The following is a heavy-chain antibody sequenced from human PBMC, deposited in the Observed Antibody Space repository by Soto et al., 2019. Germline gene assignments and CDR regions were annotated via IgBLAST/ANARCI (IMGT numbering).Heavy chain of an antibody. CDR3: AKEGRLTRGVIFDY. CDR2: ISDDGTKK. J-gene: IGHJ4*02. Sequence: PGGSLRLSCAASGFTFSNYGMHWVRQAPGKGPEWVAVISDDGTKKYFADSMKGRFTISRDNSKNTLFLQMNSLRPEDTAIYYCAKEGRLTRGVIFDYWGQGSLVTVSS. V-gene: IGHV3-30*18. CDR1: GFTFSNYG. D-gene: IGHD3-10*01.